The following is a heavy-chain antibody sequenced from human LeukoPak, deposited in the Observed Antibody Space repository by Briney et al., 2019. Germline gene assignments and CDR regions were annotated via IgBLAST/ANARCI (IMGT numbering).Heavy chain of an antibody. D-gene: IGHD5-12*01. CDR1: GFTFSSYG. J-gene: IGHJ4*02. CDR3: AKDSGYDFNVFDY. V-gene: IGHV3-30*18. Sequence: GGSLRLSCAASGFTFSSYGMHWVRKAPGKGLEWVAVISYDGSNKYYADSVKGRFTISRDNSKNTLYLQMNSLRAEDTAVYYCAKDSGYDFNVFDYWGQGTLVTVSS. CDR2: ISYDGSNK.